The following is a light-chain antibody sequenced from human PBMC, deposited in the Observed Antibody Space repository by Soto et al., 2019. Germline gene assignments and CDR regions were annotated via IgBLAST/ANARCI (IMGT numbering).Light chain of an antibody. Sequence: EIVMTQSPATLSVSTGERATLSCRASQSVRSSFLAWYHQKPGQAPSLLIYGASTRATGIPARFSGSGSGTEFTLTINILQSEDFAVYYCQQYSNLPLTFGGGTKV. J-gene: IGKJ4*01. CDR3: QQYSNLPLT. V-gene: IGKV3-15*01. CDR1: QSVRSSF. CDR2: GAS.